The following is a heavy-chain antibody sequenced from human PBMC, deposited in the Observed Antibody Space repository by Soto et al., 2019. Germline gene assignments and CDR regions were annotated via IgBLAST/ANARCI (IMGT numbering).Heavy chain of an antibody. CDR1: GGSISSSSYY. J-gene: IGHJ5*02. Sequence: QLQLQESGPGLVKPSETLSLTCTVSGGSISSSSYYWGWIRQPPGKGLEWIGIIYYSGSNYYNPSLKSRVTISVDTSKNQFSLKLSSVSATDTAVYYCATSNWFDPWGQGTLVTVSS. CDR2: IYYSGSN. CDR3: ATSNWFDP. V-gene: IGHV4-39*01.